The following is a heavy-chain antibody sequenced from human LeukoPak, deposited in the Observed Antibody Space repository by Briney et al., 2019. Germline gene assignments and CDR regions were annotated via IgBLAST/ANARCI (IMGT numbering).Heavy chain of an antibody. J-gene: IGHJ4*02. D-gene: IGHD2-8*02. V-gene: IGHV3-53*01. CDR2: IYSGGST. Sequence: PGGSLRLSCAASGVTVSSNYMSWVRQAPGKGLEWVAVIYSGGSTYYADSVKGRFTISRDNSKNTLYLQMNTLRAEDTAVTYRASAVSRLGVHTRGGSFDYWGPGTLVTVSS. CDR1: GVTVSSNY. CDR3: ASAVSRLGVHTRGGSFDY.